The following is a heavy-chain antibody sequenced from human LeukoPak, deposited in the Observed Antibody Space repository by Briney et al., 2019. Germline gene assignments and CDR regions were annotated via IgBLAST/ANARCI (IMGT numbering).Heavy chain of an antibody. D-gene: IGHD6-13*01. V-gene: IGHV3-23*01. CDR2: IGGSGGST. CDR1: GFTFSSYA. Sequence: PGGSLRLSCAASGFTFSSYAMSWVRQAPGKGLEWVSAIGGSGGSTYYADSVKGRFTISRDNSKNTLYLQMNSLRAEDTAVYYCAKGGRSGVKGKSSIWFLFDYWGQGTLVTVSS. CDR3: AKGGRSGVKGKSSIWFLFDY. J-gene: IGHJ4*02.